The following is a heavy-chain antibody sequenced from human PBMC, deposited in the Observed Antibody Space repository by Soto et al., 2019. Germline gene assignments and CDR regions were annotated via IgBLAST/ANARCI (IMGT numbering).Heavy chain of an antibody. D-gene: IGHD6-19*01. CDR3: ARLAYSSGWDDAFDI. V-gene: IGHV4-59*08. Sequence: QVQLQESGPGLVKPSETLSLTCTVSGGSISSYYWSWIRQPPGKGLEWIGYIYYSGSTNYNPSLKSRVTISVDTSKNQFSLKLSSVTAADTAVYYCARLAYSSGWDDAFDIWGQGTMVTVSS. J-gene: IGHJ3*02. CDR1: GGSISSYY. CDR2: IYYSGST.